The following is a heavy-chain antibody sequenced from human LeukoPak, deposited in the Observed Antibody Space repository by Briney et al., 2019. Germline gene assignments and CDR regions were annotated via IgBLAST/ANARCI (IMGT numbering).Heavy chain of an antibody. J-gene: IGHJ6*02. CDR3: AKDEGYSYGLNYYYYYYGMDV. CDR1: GFTFSSCG. D-gene: IGHD5-18*01. V-gene: IGHV3-30*18. Sequence: PGGSLRLSCAASGFTFSSCGMHWVRQAPGKGLEWVAVISYDGSNKYYADSVKGRFTISRDNSKNTLYLQMNSLRAEDTAVYYCAKDEGYSYGLNYYYYYYGMDVWGQGTTVTVSS. CDR2: ISYDGSNK.